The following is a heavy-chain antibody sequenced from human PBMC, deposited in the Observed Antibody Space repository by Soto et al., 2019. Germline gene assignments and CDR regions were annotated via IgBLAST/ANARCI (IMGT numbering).Heavy chain of an antibody. CDR2: ISGSGGST. D-gene: IGHD2-15*01. Sequence: EVQLLESGGGLVQPGGSPRLSCAASGFTFSSYAMSWVRQAPGKGLEWVSAISGSGGSTYYADSVKGRFTISRDNSKNTLYLQMNSLRAEDTAVYYCAKDLVVVAATVYYGMDVWGQGTTVTVSS. J-gene: IGHJ6*02. CDR3: AKDLVVVAATVYYGMDV. V-gene: IGHV3-23*01. CDR1: GFTFSSYA.